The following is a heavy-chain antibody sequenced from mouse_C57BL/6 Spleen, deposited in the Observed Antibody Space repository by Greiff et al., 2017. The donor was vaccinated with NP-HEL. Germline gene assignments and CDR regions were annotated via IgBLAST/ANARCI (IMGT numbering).Heavy chain of an antibody. Sequence: EVKLMESGGGLVKPGGSLKLSCAATGFTFSDYGMHWVRQAPEKGLEWVAYISSGSSTIYYADTVKGRFTISRDNAKNTLFLQMTSLRSEDTALYYCARNGHWYFDVWGTGTTVTVSS. V-gene: IGHV5-17*01. CDR3: ARNGHWYFDV. J-gene: IGHJ1*03. CDR1: GFTFSDYG. CDR2: ISSGSSTI.